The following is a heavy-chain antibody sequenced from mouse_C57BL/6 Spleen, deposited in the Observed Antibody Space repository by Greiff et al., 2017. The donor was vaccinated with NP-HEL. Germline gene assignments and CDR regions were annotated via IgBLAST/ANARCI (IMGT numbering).Heavy chain of an antibody. D-gene: IGHD1-1*01. CDR1: GYTFTSYW. CDR3: ARPFYYGSSSYYFDY. Sequence: QVQLQQSGAELVRPGSSVKLSCKASGYTFTSYWMDWVKQRPGQGLEWIGNIYPSDSETHYNQKFKDKATLTVDKSSSTAYMQLSSLTSEDSAVYYCARPFYYGSSSYYFDYWGQGTTLTVSS. CDR2: IYPSDSET. V-gene: IGHV1-61*01. J-gene: IGHJ2*01.